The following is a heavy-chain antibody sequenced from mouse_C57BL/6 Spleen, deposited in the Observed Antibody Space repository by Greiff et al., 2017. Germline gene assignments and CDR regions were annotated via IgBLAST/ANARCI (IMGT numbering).Heavy chain of an antibody. D-gene: IGHD4-1*01. V-gene: IGHV2-2*01. CDR1: GFSLTSYG. Sequence: VMLVESGPGLVQPSQSLSITCTVSGFSLTSYGVHWVRQSPGKGLEWLGVIWSGGSTDYNAAFISRLSISKDNSKSQVFFKMNSLQADDTAIYYCARGWDVLDYAMDYWGQGTSVTVSS. CDR3: ARGWDVLDYAMDY. CDR2: IWSGGST. J-gene: IGHJ4*01.